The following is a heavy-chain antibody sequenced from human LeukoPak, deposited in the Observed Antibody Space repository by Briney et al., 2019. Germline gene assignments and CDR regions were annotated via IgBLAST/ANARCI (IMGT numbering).Heavy chain of an antibody. CDR1: GGSISSGDYY. D-gene: IGHD2-15*01. CDR2: IYYSGST. J-gene: IGHJ4*02. CDR3: ARDSALLRRSFDY. V-gene: IGHV4-30-4*08. Sequence: SQTLSLTCTVSGGSISSGDYYWSWIRRPPGKGLEWIGYIYYSGSTYYNPSLKSRVTISVDTSKNQFSPKLSSVTAADTAVYYCARDSALLRRSFDYWGQGTLVTVSS.